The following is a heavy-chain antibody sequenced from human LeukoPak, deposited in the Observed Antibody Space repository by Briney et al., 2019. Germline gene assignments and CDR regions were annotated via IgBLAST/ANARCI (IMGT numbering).Heavy chain of an antibody. V-gene: IGHV3-30-3*01. CDR3: SGYWDDY. CDR2: ISYDGSNK. J-gene: IGHJ4*02. Sequence: GGSLRLSCAASGFTFSSYAMHWVRQAPGKGLEWVAVISYDGSNKYYADSVKGRFTISRDNSKNTLYLQMNSLRAEDTAVYYCSGYWDDYWGQGPLVSVFS. D-gene: IGHD3-22*01. CDR1: GFTFSSYA.